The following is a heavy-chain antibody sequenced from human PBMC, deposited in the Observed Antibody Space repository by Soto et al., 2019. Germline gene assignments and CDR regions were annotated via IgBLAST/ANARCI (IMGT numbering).Heavy chain of an antibody. Sequence: GVLRLSCAASGFIFSSYAMSWVRQAQGKGLEWVSVISGSGGSSYYADSVKGRFTTSRDNSKNTLYLQMNSLRAEDTAVYYCAKDPNFLEWFFFEYWGQGTLVTVSS. CDR1: GFIFSSYA. V-gene: IGHV3-23*01. D-gene: IGHD3-3*01. J-gene: IGHJ4*02. CDR3: AKDPNFLEWFFFEY. CDR2: ISGSGGSS.